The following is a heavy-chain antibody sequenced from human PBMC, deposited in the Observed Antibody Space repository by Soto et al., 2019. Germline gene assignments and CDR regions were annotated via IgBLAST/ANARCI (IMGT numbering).Heavy chain of an antibody. D-gene: IGHD3-16*01. Sequence: EVQLVESGGGWVQPGRSLRLSCAASGFTCDDYAMHWVRQAPGNGLEWVSGISWNSGSIGYADSVKGRFTISSDNAKNSLYLKMNSLRAEDTALDYCAKDENGDYGWGGYMDVWGKGTTVTVSS. CDR2: ISWNSGSI. CDR3: AKDENGDYGWGGYMDV. CDR1: GFTCDDYA. J-gene: IGHJ6*03. V-gene: IGHV3-9*01.